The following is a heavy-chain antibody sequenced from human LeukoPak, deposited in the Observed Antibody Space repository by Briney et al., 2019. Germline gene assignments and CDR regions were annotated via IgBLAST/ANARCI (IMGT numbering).Heavy chain of an antibody. J-gene: IGHJ3*02. D-gene: IGHD1-26*01. Sequence: SDTLSLTCTVSGGSISSSTYYWGWIRQPPGKGLEWIGSIYYSGSTYYNPSLKSRVTISVDTSKNQFSLKLNSVTAADTAVYYCATPYSGGYHGLDIWGQGTMVTVSS. CDR2: IYYSGST. V-gene: IGHV4-39*01. CDR1: GGSISSSTYY. CDR3: ATPYSGGYHGLDI.